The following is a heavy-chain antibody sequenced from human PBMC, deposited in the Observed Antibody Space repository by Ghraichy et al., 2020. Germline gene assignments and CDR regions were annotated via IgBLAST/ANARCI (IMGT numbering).Heavy chain of an antibody. CDR2: IYYSGST. V-gene: IGHV4-39*01. Sequence: SQTLSLTCTVSGGSISSSSYYWGWIRQPPGKGLEWIGSIYYSGSTYYNPSLKSRVTISVDTSKNQFSLKLSSVTAADTAVYYCARRLVVPAAIIYYYYYGMDVWGQGTTVTVSS. D-gene: IGHD2-2*02. CDR1: GGSISSSSYY. CDR3: ARRLVVPAAIIYYYYYGMDV. J-gene: IGHJ6*02.